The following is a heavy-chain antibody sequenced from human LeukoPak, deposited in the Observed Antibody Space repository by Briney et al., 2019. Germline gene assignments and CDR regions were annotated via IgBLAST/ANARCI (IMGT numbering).Heavy chain of an antibody. Sequence: ASVKVSCKASGYTFTSYGISWVRQAPGQGLEWMGGISAYNGNTNYAQKLQGRVTMTTDTSTSTAYMELRSLRSDDTAVYYCARVGDYYDSSGYYYHAYFDYWGQGTLVTVSS. CDR1: GYTFTSYG. CDR3: ARVGDYYDSSGYYYHAYFDY. CDR2: ISAYNGNT. D-gene: IGHD3-22*01. V-gene: IGHV1-18*01. J-gene: IGHJ4*02.